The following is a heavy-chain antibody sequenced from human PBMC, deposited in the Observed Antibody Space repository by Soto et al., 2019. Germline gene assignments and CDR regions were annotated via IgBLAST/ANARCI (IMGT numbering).Heavy chain of an antibody. CDR2: IYYSGST. D-gene: IGHD1-1*01. CDR1: GGSISSYY. J-gene: IGHJ6*02. Sequence: ETMSLTCTVSGGSISSYYWSWIRQPPGKGLEWIGYIYYSGSTNYNPSLKSRVTISVDTSKNQFSLKLSSVTSADTAVYYCATRSGTGHNYVMDFCGQGTTVTVSS. V-gene: IGHV4-59*01. CDR3: ATRSGTGHNYVMDF.